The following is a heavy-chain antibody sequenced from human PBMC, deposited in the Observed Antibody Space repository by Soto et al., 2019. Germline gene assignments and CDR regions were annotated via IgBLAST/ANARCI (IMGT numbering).Heavy chain of an antibody. D-gene: IGHD3-10*01. CDR3: AKDRESVSTFITMVRGVIIDY. Sequence: PGGSLRLSCAASGFTFSSYAMSWVRQAPGKGLEWVSAISGSGGSTYYADSVKGRFTISRDNSKNTLYLQMNSLRAEDTAVYYCAKDRESVSTFITMVRGVIIDYWGQGTLVTVSS. J-gene: IGHJ4*02. CDR2: ISGSGGST. V-gene: IGHV3-23*01. CDR1: GFTFSSYA.